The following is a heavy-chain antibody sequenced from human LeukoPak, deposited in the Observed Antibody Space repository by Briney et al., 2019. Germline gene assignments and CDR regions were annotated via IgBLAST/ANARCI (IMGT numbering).Heavy chain of an antibody. V-gene: IGHV3-21*01. J-gene: IGHJ4*02. CDR1: GFTFSSYS. Sequence: GGSLRLSCAASGFTFSSYSMNWVRQAPGKGLEWVSSISSSSSYIYYADSVKGRFTISRDNAKNSLYLQMNSLRAEDTAVYYCARVEMATINTQKIDYWGQGTLVTVSS. D-gene: IGHD5-24*01. CDR2: ISSSSSYI. CDR3: ARVEMATINTQKIDY.